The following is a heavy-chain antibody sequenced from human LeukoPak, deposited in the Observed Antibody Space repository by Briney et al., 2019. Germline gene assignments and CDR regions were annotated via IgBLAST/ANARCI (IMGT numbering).Heavy chain of an antibody. V-gene: IGHV5-51*01. J-gene: IGHJ5*02. CDR3: ARSPQGDIVATIPGWFDP. CDR1: GSIFTSYW. Sequence: GGALEIYCKGSGSIFTSYWIGWVRPLPGKGLEGMGIIYPGDSDNRYSPSFEGQVTISADNSISTAYLQWSSLKASDTAMYYCARSPQGDIVATIPGWFDPWGQGTLVTVSS. D-gene: IGHD5-12*01. CDR2: IYPGDSDN.